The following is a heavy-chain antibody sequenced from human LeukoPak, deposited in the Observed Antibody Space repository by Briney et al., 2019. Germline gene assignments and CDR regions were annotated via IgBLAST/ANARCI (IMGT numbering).Heavy chain of an antibody. CDR3: ARGRLGLSWFDP. CDR1: GGSFSGYY. V-gene: IGHV4-34*01. D-gene: IGHD2/OR15-2a*01. J-gene: IGHJ5*02. CDR2: INHSGST. Sequence: SETLSLTCAVYGGSFSGYYWSWIRQPPGKGLEWIGEINHSGSTNYNPSLKSRVTISVDTSKYQFSLKVSSVTAADTAVYYCARGRLGLSWFDPWGQGTLVTVSS.